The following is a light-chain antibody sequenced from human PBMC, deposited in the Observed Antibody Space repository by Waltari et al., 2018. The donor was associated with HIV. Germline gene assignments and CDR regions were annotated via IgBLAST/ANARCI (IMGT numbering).Light chain of an antibody. J-gene: IGKJ1*01. V-gene: IGKV2-30*02. CDR3: MQGTHWPPT. Sequence: DVVMHQVTLSQSVTVGQPVSIYCRSSQSLVHSDGKTFLNWFHQRPGQSPRRLIYKVFNRDSGVPERISGSGSGTDFTLVISRVEADDVGVYYCMQGTHWPPTFGQGTRVEIK. CDR1: QSLVHSDGKTF. CDR2: KVF.